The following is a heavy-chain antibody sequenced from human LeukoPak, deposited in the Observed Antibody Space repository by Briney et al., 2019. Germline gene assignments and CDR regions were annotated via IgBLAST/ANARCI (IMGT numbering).Heavy chain of an antibody. D-gene: IGHD4-17*01. CDR3: ARQGDYGDPFDY. J-gene: IGHJ4*02. CDR2: IYYSGST. V-gene: IGHV4-59*08. Sequence: PSGTLSLTCTVSGGSISSYYWSWIRQPPGEGLEWIGYIYYSGSTNYNPSLKSRVTISVDTSKNQFSLKLSSVTAADTAVYYCARQGDYGDPFDYWGQGTLVTVSS. CDR1: GGSISSYY.